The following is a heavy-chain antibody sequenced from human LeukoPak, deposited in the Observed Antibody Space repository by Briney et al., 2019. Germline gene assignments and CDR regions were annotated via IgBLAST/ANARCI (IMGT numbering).Heavy chain of an antibody. CDR3: ARSGMGLPLDY. J-gene: IGHJ4*02. CDR1: GGSISSYY. Sequence: SETLSLTCTVSGGSISSYYWSWIRQPPGKGLEWIGYIYYSGSTNYNPSLKSRVTISVDTSKNQFSLKLSSVTAADTAVYYCARSGMGLPLDYWGQGTLVTVSS. CDR2: IYYSGST. D-gene: IGHD2-15*01. V-gene: IGHV4-59*12.